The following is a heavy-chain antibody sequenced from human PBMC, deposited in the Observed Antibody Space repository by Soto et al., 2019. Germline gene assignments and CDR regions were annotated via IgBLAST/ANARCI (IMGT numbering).Heavy chain of an antibody. D-gene: IGHD2-2*01. Sequence: GGSLRLSCAASGLTFSNAWMNWVRQAPGKGLEWVSVIYSGGSTYYADSVKGRFTISRDNSKNTLYLQMNSLRAEDTAVYYCARDYCSSTSCYNAFDIWGQGTMVTVSS. J-gene: IGHJ3*02. CDR3: ARDYCSSTSCYNAFDI. CDR1: GLTFSNAW. V-gene: IGHV3-66*01. CDR2: IYSGGST.